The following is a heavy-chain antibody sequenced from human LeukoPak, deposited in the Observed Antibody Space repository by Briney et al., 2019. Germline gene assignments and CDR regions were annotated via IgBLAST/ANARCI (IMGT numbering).Heavy chain of an antibody. CDR3: TRGRWDYYDCSGYTPLDY. CDR2: IRSKAYGGTT. J-gene: IGHJ4*02. V-gene: IGHV3-49*03. Sequence: GSLRLSCTASGFTFGDYAMSWFRQAPGKGLEWVGFIRSKAYGGTTEYAASVKGRFTISRDDSKSIAYLQMNSLKTEDTAVYYCTRGRWDYYDCSGYTPLDYWGQGTLVTVSS. CDR1: GFTFGDYA. D-gene: IGHD3-22*01.